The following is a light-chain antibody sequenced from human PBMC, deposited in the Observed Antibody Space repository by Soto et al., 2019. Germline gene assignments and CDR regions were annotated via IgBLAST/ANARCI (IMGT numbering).Light chain of an antibody. J-gene: IGLJ1*01. CDR2: EVY. CDR3: CPCVGTNSCV. Sequence: QSVLTQPPSASGSPGQSVTISCTGTSSDVGGYNYVSWYQQHPGKAPKLIIYEVYKRPSGVPDRFSGSKSGNTAALTVSGLQGEDEADYYCCPCVGTNSCVFGTRTKVTVL. CDR1: SSDVGGYNY. V-gene: IGLV2-8*01.